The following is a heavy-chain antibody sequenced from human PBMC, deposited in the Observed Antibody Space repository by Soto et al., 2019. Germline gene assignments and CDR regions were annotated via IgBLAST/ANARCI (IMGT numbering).Heavy chain of an antibody. Sequence: QVQLVESGGGVVQPGRSLRLSCAASGFTFRSHGMHWVRQAPGKGLEWVALISYGGSNKYYADSVKGRFTISRDNSKDTLYLQMNSLRPEDTAVYYCAKEYYDFWSGYYTPDYWGQGTLVTVSS. J-gene: IGHJ4*02. CDR3: AKEYYDFWSGYYTPDY. D-gene: IGHD3-3*01. CDR1: GFTFRSHG. CDR2: ISYGGSNK. V-gene: IGHV3-30*18.